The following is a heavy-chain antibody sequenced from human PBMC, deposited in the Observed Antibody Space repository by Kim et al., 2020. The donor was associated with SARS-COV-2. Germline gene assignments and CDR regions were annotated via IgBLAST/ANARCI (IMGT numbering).Heavy chain of an antibody. CDR1: GFTFDDYA. Sequence: GGSLRLSCAASGFTFDDYAMHWVRQAPGKGLEWVSGISWNSDSIGYADSVKGRFTISRDNAKNSLYLQMNSLRAEDTALYYCAKEPPTDAEDDALDIWGQGTMVTVSS. CDR2: ISWNSDSI. CDR3: AKEPPTDAEDDALDI. J-gene: IGHJ3*02. V-gene: IGHV3-9*01.